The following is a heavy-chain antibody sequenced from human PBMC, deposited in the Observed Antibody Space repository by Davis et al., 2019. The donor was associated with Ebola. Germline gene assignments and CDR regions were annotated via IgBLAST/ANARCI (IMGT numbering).Heavy chain of an antibody. CDR3: ARDYGDRYYYYYYMDV. CDR2: IYYSGST. V-gene: IGHV4-59*01. D-gene: IGHD4-17*01. CDR1: GGSFSGYY. J-gene: IGHJ6*03. Sequence: MPGGSLRLSCAVYGGSFSGYYWSWIRQPPGKGLEWIGYIYYSGSTNYNPSLKSRVTISVDTSKNQFSLKLSSVTAADTAVYYCARDYGDRYYYYYYMDVWGKGTTVTVSS.